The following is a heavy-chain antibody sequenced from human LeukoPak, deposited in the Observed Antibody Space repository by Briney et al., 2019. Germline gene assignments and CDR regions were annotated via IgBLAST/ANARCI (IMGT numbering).Heavy chain of an antibody. V-gene: IGHV3-30-3*01. CDR2: ISYDGSNK. Sequence: GGSLRLSCAASGFTFSSYAMHWVRQAAGKGLEWVAVISYDGSNKYYADSVKGRFTISRDNSKNTLYLQMNSLRAEDTAVYYCARGPIAAAPLDPWGQGTLVTVSS. CDR1: GFTFSSYA. D-gene: IGHD6-13*01. CDR3: ARGPIAAAPLDP. J-gene: IGHJ5*02.